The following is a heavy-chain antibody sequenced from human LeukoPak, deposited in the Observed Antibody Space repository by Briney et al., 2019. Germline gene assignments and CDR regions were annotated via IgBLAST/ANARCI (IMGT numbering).Heavy chain of an antibody. CDR3: AKGPAAYGSGSYYSS. D-gene: IGHD3-10*01. CDR1: GLTFDDYA. CDR2: ISGDGGST. J-gene: IGHJ5*02. V-gene: IGHV3-43*02. Sequence: GGSLRLSCAASGLTFDDYAMHWVRQAPGKGLEWVSLISGDGGSTYYADSVKGRFTISRDNSKNSLYLQMNSLRTEDTALYYCAKGPAAYGSGSYYSSWGQGTLVTVSS.